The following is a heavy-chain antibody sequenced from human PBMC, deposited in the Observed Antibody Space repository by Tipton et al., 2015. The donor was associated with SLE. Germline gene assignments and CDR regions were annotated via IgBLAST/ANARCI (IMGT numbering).Heavy chain of an antibody. Sequence: TLSLTCTVSGGSISSSYWSWIRQPPGKGLEWIGYIYYSGSTNYNPSLKSRVTISVDTSKNQFSLKLSSVTDADTAVYYCARAQSSRFSGYYYYYMDVWGKGTTVTVSS. CDR2: IYYSGST. V-gene: IGHV4-59*01. J-gene: IGHJ6*03. D-gene: IGHD3-3*01. CDR1: GGSISSSY. CDR3: ARAQSSRFSGYYYYYMDV.